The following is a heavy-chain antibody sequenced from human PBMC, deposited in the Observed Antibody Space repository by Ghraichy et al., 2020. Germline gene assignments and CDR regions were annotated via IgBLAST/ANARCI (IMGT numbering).Heavy chain of an antibody. CDR1: GFTFSNYW. CDR2: IKQVESEK. V-gene: IGHV3-7*01. Sequence: GGSLRLSCAAFGFTFSNYWMTWVRQAPGRGLEWVANIKQVESEKYYVDSLKGRFTISRDNAKNLLFLQMNSLRAEDTAVYYCASGVLSYDYVWGSYPLDSWGQGTLVTVSS. J-gene: IGHJ4*02. CDR3: ASGVLSYDYVWGSYPLDS. D-gene: IGHD3-16*02.